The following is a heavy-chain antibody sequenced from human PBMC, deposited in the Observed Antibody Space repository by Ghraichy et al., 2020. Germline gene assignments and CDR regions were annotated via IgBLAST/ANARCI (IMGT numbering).Heavy chain of an antibody. J-gene: IGHJ4*02. CDR2: NSTYNGNT. Sequence: ASVKVSCKTSGYTFTSYGISWVRQAPGQGPEWLGWNSTYNGNTNYALKFHGRVTMTTDTSTSTVYMELRSLTSDDTAVYYCARDFSQNYAYSGFWGQGTLVTVSS. D-gene: IGHD6-19*01. V-gene: IGHV1-18*01. CDR1: GYTFTSYG. CDR3: ARDFSQNYAYSGF.